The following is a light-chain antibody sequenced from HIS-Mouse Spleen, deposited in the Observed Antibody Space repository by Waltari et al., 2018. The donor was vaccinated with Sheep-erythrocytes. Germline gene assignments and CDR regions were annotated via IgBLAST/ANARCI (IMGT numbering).Light chain of an antibody. Sequence: QSALTQPRSVSGSPGQSVTISCTGTSRDVGGYNYVPWYQQHPGKAPKPMIYDVSKRPSGVPDRFPGSKSGNTASLTISGLQAEDEADYYCCSYAGSYNHVFATGTKVTVL. CDR1: SRDVGGYNY. CDR2: DVS. V-gene: IGLV2-11*01. CDR3: CSYAGSYNHV. J-gene: IGLJ1*01.